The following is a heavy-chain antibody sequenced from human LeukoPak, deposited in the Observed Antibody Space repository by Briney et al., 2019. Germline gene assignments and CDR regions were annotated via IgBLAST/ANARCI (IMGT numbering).Heavy chain of an antibody. CDR1: RFTFSSYA. V-gene: IGHV3-23*01. CDR3: AKSKRYYDSSGYLYYFDY. J-gene: IGHJ4*02. CDR2: ISGSGGST. D-gene: IGHD3-22*01. Sequence: GGSLRLSCAASRFTFSSYAMSWVRQAPGKGLEWVSAISGSGGSTYYADSVKGRFTISRDNSKNTLYLQMNSLRAEDTAVYYCAKSKRYYDSSGYLYYFDYWGQGTLVTVSS.